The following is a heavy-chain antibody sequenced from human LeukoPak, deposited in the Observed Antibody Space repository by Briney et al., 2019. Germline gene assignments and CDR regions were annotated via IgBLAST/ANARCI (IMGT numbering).Heavy chain of an antibody. V-gene: IGHV4-39*07. CDR1: GGSISSSSYY. D-gene: IGHD4-23*01. J-gene: IGHJ4*02. CDR3: ARTTVVTSNFDF. CDR2: INHSGST. Sequence: PSETLSLTCTVSGGSISSSSYYWGWIRQPPGKGLEWIGEINHSGSTNYNPSLMSRVTISVDTSKNQFSLKLSSVTAADTAMYYCARTTVVTSNFDFWGQGTLVTVSS.